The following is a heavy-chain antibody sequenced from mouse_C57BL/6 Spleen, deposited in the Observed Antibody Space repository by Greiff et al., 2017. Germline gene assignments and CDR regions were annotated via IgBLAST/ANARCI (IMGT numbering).Heavy chain of an antibody. CDR3: ARTPGRFDY. V-gene: IGHV1-54*01. Sequence: VQLQQSGAELVRPGTSVKVSCKASGYAFTNYLIEWVKQRPGQGLEWIGVINPGSGGTKYNEKFKGKATLTADKSSSTAYMQLSSLTSEDSAVYFCARTPGRFDYWGQGTTLTVSS. CDR2: INPGSGGT. J-gene: IGHJ2*01. CDR1: GYAFTNYL. D-gene: IGHD3-3*01.